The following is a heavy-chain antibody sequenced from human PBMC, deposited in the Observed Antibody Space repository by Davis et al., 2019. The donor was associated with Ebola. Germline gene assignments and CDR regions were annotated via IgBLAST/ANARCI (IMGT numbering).Heavy chain of an antibody. J-gene: IGHJ4*02. D-gene: IGHD1-26*01. CDR2: IYSGGST. V-gene: IGHV3-66*01. CDR3: ASKSGST. Sequence: GESLKISCAASGFTVSSNYMSWVRQAPGKGLEWVSVIYSGGSTYYADSVKGRFTISRDNSKNTLYLQMNSLRAEDTAVYYCASKSGSTWGQGTLVTVSS. CDR1: GFTVSSNY.